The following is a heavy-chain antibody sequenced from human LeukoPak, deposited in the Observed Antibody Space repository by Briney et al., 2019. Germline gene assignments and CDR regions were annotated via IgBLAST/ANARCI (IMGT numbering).Heavy chain of an antibody. V-gene: IGHV1-2*02. D-gene: IGHD1-7*01. J-gene: IGHJ4*02. Sequence: GASVKVSCKASGYTFTGYYMHWVRQAPGQGLEWMGWINPNSGGTNYAQKFQGRVTMTRDTSISTAYMELSRLRSDDAAVYYCARNGGYNWNYVPYYWGQGTLVTVSS. CDR3: ARNGGYNWNYVPYY. CDR2: INPNSGGT. CDR1: GYTFTGYY.